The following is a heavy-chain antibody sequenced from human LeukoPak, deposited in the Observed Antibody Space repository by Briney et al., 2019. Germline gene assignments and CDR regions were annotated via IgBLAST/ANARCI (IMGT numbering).Heavy chain of an antibody. CDR3: TRGTTGPLSY. Sequence: GSLKLSCAASGFTFSGSAMHWVRQASGKGLERVGRIRSKANSYATAYAASVKGRFTISRDDSKNTAYLQMNSLKTEDTAVYYCTRGTTGPLSYWGQGTLVTVSS. J-gene: IGHJ4*02. CDR1: GFTFSGSA. CDR2: IRSKANSYAT. V-gene: IGHV3-73*01. D-gene: IGHD1-7*01.